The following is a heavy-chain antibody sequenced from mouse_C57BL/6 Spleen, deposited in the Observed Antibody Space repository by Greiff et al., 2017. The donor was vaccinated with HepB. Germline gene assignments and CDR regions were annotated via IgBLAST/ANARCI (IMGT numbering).Heavy chain of an antibody. J-gene: IGHJ2*01. D-gene: IGHD1-1*01. CDR2: IDPEDGET. Sequence: VHVKQSGAELVKPGASVKLSCTASGFNIKDYYMHWVKQRTEQGLEWIGRIDPEDGETKYAPKFQGKATITADTSSNTAYLQLSSLTSEDTAVYYCASTVVATRFDYWGQGTTLTVSS. CDR1: GFNIKDYY. V-gene: IGHV14-2*01. CDR3: ASTVVATRFDY.